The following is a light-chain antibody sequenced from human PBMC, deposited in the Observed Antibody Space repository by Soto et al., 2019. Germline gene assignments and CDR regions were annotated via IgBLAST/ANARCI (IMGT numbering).Light chain of an antibody. J-gene: IGLJ1*01. CDR2: EVV. Sequence: QSVLTQPPSASGSPGQSVTISCTGTKNDVGFYDFVSWYQHHPGKAPRLIIYEVVQRPSGVPDRFSGSKSGNTASLTVSGLQAADEADYYCNSRGGSRPYYVFGTGTKV. V-gene: IGLV2-8*01. CDR1: KNDVGFYDF. CDR3: NSRGGSRPYYV.